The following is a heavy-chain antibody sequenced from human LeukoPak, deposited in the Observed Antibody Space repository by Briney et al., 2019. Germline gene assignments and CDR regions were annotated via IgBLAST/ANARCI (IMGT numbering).Heavy chain of an antibody. Sequence: GGSLRLSCAASGFTFSSYSMNWVRQAPGKGLEWVSSISSSSSYIYYADSVKGRFTISRDNAKNSLYLQMNSLRAEDTAVYYCARDSKDIVVVPGHYYYYYYMDVWGKGTTVTVSS. V-gene: IGHV3-21*01. J-gene: IGHJ6*03. CDR1: GFTFSSYS. CDR2: ISSSSSYI. D-gene: IGHD2-2*01. CDR3: ARDSKDIVVVPGHYYYYYYMDV.